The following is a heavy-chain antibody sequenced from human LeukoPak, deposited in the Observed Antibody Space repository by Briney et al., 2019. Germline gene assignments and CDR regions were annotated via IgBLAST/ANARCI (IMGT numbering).Heavy chain of an antibody. CDR3: ARGGQWLVQSAYYYYMDV. CDR2: INPSGGST. V-gene: IGHV1-46*01. J-gene: IGHJ6*03. CDR1: GYTFSSYY. D-gene: IGHD6-19*01. Sequence: GASVKVSCKASGYTFSSYYMHWVRQAPGQGLEWMGIINPSGGSTSYAQKFQGRVTMTRDTSISTAYMELSRLRSDDTAVYYCARGGQWLVQSAYYYYMDVWGKGTTVTISS.